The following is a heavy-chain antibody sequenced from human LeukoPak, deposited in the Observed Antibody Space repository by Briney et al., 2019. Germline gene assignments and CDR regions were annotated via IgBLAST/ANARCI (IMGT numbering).Heavy chain of an antibody. CDR1: GGSISSSSYY. V-gene: IGHV4-39*07. CDR2: IYYSGST. D-gene: IGHD1-7*01. Sequence: SETLSLTCTVSGGSISSSSYYWGWIRQPPGKGLEWIGSIYYSGSTYYNPSLKSLVTISVDTSKNQFSLKLSSVTAADTAVXXXXXXYNWNYKFYFDYWGQGTLVTVSS. CDR3: XXXYNWNYKFYFDY. J-gene: IGHJ4*02.